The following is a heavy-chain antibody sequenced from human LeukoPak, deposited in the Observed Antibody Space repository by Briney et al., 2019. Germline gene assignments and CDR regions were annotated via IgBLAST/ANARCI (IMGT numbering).Heavy chain of an antibody. D-gene: IGHD4-23*01. V-gene: IGHV1-18*01. CDR1: GYTFTSYG. J-gene: IGHJ6*02. CDR2: ISAYNGNT. Sequence: ASVKVSCKASGYTFTSYGISWVRQAPGQGLEWMGWISAYNGNTNYAQKLQGRVTMTTDTSTSTAYMELRSLRSDDTAVYYCARVGGKVGYYYYGMDVWGQGTTVTVSS. CDR3: ARVGGKVGYYYYGMDV.